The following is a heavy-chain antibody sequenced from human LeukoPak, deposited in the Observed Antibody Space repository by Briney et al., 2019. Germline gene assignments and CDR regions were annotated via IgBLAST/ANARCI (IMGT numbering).Heavy chain of an antibody. CDR1: GYTFTSYD. Sequence: ASVKVSCKASGYTFTSYDINWVRQATGQGLEWMGWMNPNSGNTGYAQKFQGRVTMTRNTSISTAYMELSSLRSEDTAVYYCARLESSGWYGGPRNWFDPWGQGTLVTVSS. V-gene: IGHV1-8*01. CDR3: ARLESSGWYGGPRNWFDP. CDR2: MNPNSGNT. D-gene: IGHD6-19*01. J-gene: IGHJ5*02.